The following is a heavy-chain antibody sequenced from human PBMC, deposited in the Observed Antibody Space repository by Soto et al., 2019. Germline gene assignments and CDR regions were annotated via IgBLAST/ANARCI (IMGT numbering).Heavy chain of an antibody. J-gene: IGHJ5*02. Sequence: PSETLSLTCAVSGGSISSGGYSWSWIRQPPGKGLEWIGYIYYSGSTNYNPSLKSRVTISVDTSKNQFSLKLSSVTAADTAVYYCARGSSWFGEFRIFAPRGQGTPVTVSS. CDR3: ARGSSWFGEFRIFAP. D-gene: IGHD3-10*01. V-gene: IGHV4-61*08. CDR2: IYYSGST. CDR1: GGSISSGGYS.